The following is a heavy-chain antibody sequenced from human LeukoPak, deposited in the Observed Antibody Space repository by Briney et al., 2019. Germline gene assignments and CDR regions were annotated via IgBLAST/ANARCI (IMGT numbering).Heavy chain of an antibody. V-gene: IGHV3-74*01. J-gene: IGHJ4*02. CDR2: TNSDGTST. Sequence: PGGSLRLSCAASGFTFSSYWIHWVRQAPGKGLVWVSRTNSDGTSTSYADSVKGRFTISRDNAKNTLYLQMNSLRAEDTAVYYCARDQMYCSGGYCYFHYWGQGTLVTVSS. CDR3: ARDQMYCSGGYCYFHY. D-gene: IGHD2-15*01. CDR1: GFTFSSYW.